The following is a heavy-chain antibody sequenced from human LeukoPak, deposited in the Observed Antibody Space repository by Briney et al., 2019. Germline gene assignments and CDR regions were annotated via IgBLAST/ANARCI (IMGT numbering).Heavy chain of an antibody. J-gene: IGHJ4*02. CDR2: IYPGDSDT. CDR3: ARHTYYYDSSGYYTDDY. Sequence: GGSLQISCKGSGYSFTSYWIGGVRQLPGKGLEWMGIIYPGDSDTRYSPSFQGQVTISADKSISTAYLQWSSLKASDTAMYYCARHTYYYDSSGYYTDDYWGQGTLVTVSS. CDR1: GYSFTSYW. D-gene: IGHD3-22*01. V-gene: IGHV5-51*01.